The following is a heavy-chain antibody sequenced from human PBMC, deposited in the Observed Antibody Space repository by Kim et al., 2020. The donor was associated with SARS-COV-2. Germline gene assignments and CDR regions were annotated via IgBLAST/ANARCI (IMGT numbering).Heavy chain of an antibody. J-gene: IGHJ6*01. V-gene: IGHV4-34*01. CDR2: INHSGST. CDR1: GGSFSGYY. D-gene: IGHD6-13*01. Sequence: SETLSLTCAVYGGSFSGYYWSWIRQPPGKGLEWIGEINHSGSTNYNPSLKSRVTISVDTSKNQFSLKLSSVTAADTAVYYCARGVQYSSSWYSRGYYYY. CDR3: ARGVQYSSSWYSRGYYYY.